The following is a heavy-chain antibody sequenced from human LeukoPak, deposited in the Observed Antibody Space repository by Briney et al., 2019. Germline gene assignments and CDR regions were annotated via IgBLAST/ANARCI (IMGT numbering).Heavy chain of an antibody. CDR2: IYSGGST. D-gene: IGHD3-10*01. Sequence: GGSLRLSCAASGFTVSSNYMSWVRQAPGKGLEWVSVIYSGGSTYYADSVKGRFTISRDNSKNTPYLQMNSLRAEDTAVYYCAREMDYGSGSRGYWGRGTLVTVSS. V-gene: IGHV3-66*01. J-gene: IGHJ4*02. CDR3: AREMDYGSGSRGY. CDR1: GFTVSSNY.